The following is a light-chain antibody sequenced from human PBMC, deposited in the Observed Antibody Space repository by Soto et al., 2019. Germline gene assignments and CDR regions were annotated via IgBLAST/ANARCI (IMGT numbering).Light chain of an antibody. J-gene: IGLJ3*02. CDR1: SSDVGGYKY. CDR2: EVN. V-gene: IGLV2-8*01. Sequence: QSVLTQPPSASGSPGQSVTISCTGTSSDVGGYKYVSWYQQHPGKAPKLIISEVNRRPSGVPDRFSGSKSGNTASLTVSGLQAEDEADYYCSSYSGNFWVFGGGTKVTVL. CDR3: SSYSGNFWV.